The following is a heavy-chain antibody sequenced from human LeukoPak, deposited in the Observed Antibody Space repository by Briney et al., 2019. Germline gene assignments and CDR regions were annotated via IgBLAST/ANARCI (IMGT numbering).Heavy chain of an antibody. V-gene: IGHV3-48*02. J-gene: IGHJ4*02. CDR3: ARDGPRRTFDY. CDR2: ITSSSSTV. CDR1: GFTFSTYS. Sequence: GGSLRLSCAASGFTFSTYSMNWVRQAPGKGLEWVSYITSSSSTVFYADSVKGRFTISRDNAKNSLYLRMDTLRDEDTAVYYCARDGPRRTFDYWGQGTLVTVSS. D-gene: IGHD1-1*01.